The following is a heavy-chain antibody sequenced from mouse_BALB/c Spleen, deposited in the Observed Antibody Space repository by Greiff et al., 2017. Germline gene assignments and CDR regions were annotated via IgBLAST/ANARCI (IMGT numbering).Heavy chain of an antibody. D-gene: IGHD1-2*01. CDR3: ARLRALLHYYGYVAY. J-gene: IGHJ3*01. V-gene: IGHV5-9*03. Sequence: EVKLEESGGGLVKPGGSLKLSCAASGFTFSSYTMSWVRQTPEKRLEWVATISSGGGNTYYPDSVKGRFTISRDNAKNNLYLQMSSLRSEDTALYYCARLRALLHYYGYVAYWGQGTLVTVSA. CDR2: ISSGGGNT. CDR1: GFTFSSYT.